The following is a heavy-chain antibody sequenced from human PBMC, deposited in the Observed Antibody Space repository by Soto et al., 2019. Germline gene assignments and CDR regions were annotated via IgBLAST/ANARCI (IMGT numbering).Heavy chain of an antibody. J-gene: IGHJ4*02. CDR2: ISDDGSKT. CDR3: ARAYHFDD. V-gene: IGHV3-30*14. D-gene: IGHD3-16*01. CDR1: GVTFRGYA. Sequence: GGSLRLSCAGSGVTFRGYAVHWVRQTPGKGLEWVTVISDDGSKTYYADSVKGRFSVSRDDSTNMVFLQMSSLRSEDTAVYHCARAYHFDDWRPGTPVTVSS.